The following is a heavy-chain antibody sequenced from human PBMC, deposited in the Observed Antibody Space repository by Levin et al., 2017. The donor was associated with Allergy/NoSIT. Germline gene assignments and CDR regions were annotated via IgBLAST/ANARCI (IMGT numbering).Heavy chain of an antibody. Sequence: LSLTCAASGFTVSSNYMSWVRQAPGKGLEWVSVIYSGGSTYYADSVKGRFTISRDNSKNTLYLQMNSLRAEDTAVYYCARGSSFSSWYRTVWGQGTTVTVSS. CDR1: GFTVSSNY. J-gene: IGHJ6*02. D-gene: IGHD6-13*01. CDR3: ARGSSFSSWYRTV. V-gene: IGHV3-53*01. CDR2: IYSGGST.